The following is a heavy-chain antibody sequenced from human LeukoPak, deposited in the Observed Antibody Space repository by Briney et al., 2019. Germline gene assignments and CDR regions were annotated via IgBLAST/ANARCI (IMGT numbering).Heavy chain of an antibody. CDR3: ARAKACSSTTCPSDI. CDR2: INWNSGNT. D-gene: IGHD2-2*01. J-gene: IGHJ3*02. V-gene: IGHV3-20*04. CDR1: GFTFHDYG. Sequence: GGSLRLSCAASGFTFHDYGMSWVRQVPGKGLEWVSGINWNSGNTGYADSVKGRFTISRDNAKNPLYLQMNDPRAEDTALYYCARAKACSSTTCPSDIWGLGTMVTVSS.